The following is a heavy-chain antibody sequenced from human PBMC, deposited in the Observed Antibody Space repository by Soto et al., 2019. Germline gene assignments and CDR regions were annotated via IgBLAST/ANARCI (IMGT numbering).Heavy chain of an antibody. V-gene: IGHV4-31*03. CDR2: IYYSGST. CDR3: AASCVGCGGFNYYGMDV. Sequence: SETMSLPSTVSGGTISSGGYYCSRIRQHPGKGLEWIGYIYYSGSTYYNPSLKSRVTISVDTSKNQFSLKLSSVTAADTAVYYCAASCVGCGGFNYYGMDVWGQGTTVTSP. D-gene: IGHD2-21*01. J-gene: IGHJ6*02. CDR1: GGTISSGGYY.